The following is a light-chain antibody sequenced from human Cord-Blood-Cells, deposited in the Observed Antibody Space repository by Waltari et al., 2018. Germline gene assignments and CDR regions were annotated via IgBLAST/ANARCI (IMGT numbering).Light chain of an antibody. CDR1: SSDVGRYNL. CDR3: CSYAGSSTVV. Sequence: QSALTQPASVSGSPGQSITISCTGTSSDVGRYNLFSWYQQHPGKAPKFMIYEGSKRPSGVSNRFSGSKSGNTASLTISGLQAEDEADYYCCSYAGSSTVVFGGGTKLTVL. J-gene: IGLJ2*01. CDR2: EGS. V-gene: IGLV2-23*01.